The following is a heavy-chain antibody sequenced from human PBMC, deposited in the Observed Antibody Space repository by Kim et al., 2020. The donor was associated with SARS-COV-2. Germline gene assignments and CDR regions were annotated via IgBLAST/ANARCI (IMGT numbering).Heavy chain of an antibody. D-gene: IGHD6-13*01. J-gene: IGHJ5*02. CDR3: ARVQQQLVRPGKDNWFDP. Sequence: ASVKVSCKASGYTFTGYYMHWVRQAPGQGLEWMGWINPNSGGTNYAQKFQGRVTMTRDTSISTAYMELSRLRSDDTAVYYCARVQQQLVRPGKDNWFDPWGQGTLVTVSS. CDR1: GYTFTGYY. CDR2: INPNSGGT. V-gene: IGHV1-2*02.